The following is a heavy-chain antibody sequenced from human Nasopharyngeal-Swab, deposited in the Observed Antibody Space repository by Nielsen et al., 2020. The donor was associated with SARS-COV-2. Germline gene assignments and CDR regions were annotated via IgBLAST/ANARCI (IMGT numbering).Heavy chain of an antibody. V-gene: IGHV3-23*01. CDR1: GFTFSTYA. J-gene: IGHJ4*02. Sequence: GESLKISCAASGFTFSTYAMTWVRQAPGKGLEWVSTIDAGGGNTWYADSMKGRFTISRDNSKSTLYLQMNSLRADDTALYYCADPPFSEYWGQGTLVTVSS. CDR3: ADPPFSEY. CDR2: IDAGGGNT.